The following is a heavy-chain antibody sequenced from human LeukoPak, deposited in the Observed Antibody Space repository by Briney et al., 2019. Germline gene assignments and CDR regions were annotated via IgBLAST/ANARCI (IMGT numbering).Heavy chain of an antibody. CDR3: ARDRRSTGWYYFDY. CDR2: INSGSSTI. D-gene: IGHD6-19*01. J-gene: IGHJ4*02. Sequence: PGGSLRLSCAASGLTFSSYSMNWVRQTPGKGLEWVSYINSGSSTIYYADSVKGRFTISRDNAKNSLYLQMNSLRDEDTAVYYCARDRRSTGWYYFDYWGQGTLVTVSS. CDR1: GLTFSSYS. V-gene: IGHV3-48*02.